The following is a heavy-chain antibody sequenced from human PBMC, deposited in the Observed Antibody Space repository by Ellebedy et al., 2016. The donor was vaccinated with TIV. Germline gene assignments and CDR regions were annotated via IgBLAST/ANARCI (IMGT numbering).Heavy chain of an antibody. J-gene: IGHJ4*02. Sequence: GESLKISXAASGFTFDDYAMHWVRQAPGKGLVWVSRINSDGSGTSYADSVKGRFTISRDNAKNTLYLQMNSLRAEDTAVYYCARAGYSSSSNDYWGQGTLVTVSS. CDR2: INSDGSGT. V-gene: IGHV3-74*01. CDR3: ARAGYSSSSNDY. CDR1: GFTFDDYA. D-gene: IGHD6-6*01.